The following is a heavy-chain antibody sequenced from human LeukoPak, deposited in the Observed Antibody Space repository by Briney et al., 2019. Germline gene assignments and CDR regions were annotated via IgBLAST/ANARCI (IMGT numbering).Heavy chain of an antibody. CDR3: ARDFRVQSIAARLEDY. J-gene: IGHJ4*02. D-gene: IGHD6-6*01. Sequence: PGGSLRLSCAASGFTFSSYCMNWVRQAPGKGLEWVSSISGNGDSTYSADSVKGRFTISRDNSKNTLYLQMNSLRAEDTAVYYCARDFRVQSIAARLEDYWGQGTLVTVSS. CDR2: ISGNGDST. V-gene: IGHV3-23*01. CDR1: GFTFSSYC.